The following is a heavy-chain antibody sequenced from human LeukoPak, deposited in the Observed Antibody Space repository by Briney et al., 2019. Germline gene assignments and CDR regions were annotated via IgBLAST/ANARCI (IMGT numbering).Heavy chain of an antibody. D-gene: IGHD3-16*01. Sequence: GGSLRLSCAASGFTFDDYAMHWVRQAPGKGLEWVSGIGWNSGNIGYADSVKGRFTISRDNAKNSLYLQMNSLGAEDMALYYCAKLRYSKSFLGPFDYWGQGTLVTVSS. V-gene: IGHV3-9*03. J-gene: IGHJ4*02. CDR2: IGWNSGNI. CDR1: GFTFDDYA. CDR3: AKLRYSKSFLGPFDY.